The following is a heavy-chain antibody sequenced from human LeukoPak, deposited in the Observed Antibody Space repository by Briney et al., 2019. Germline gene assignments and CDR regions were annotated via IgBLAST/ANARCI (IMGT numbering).Heavy chain of an antibody. V-gene: IGHV1-18*01. CDR1: GYTFTSYG. Sequence: GASVKVSCKASGYTFTSYGISWVRQAPGQGLEWMGWISAYNGNTNYAQKLQGRVTMTTDTSTSTAYMELRSLRSDDTAVYYCARDDNEGPYCSSTSCDYYMDVWGKGTTVTVSS. J-gene: IGHJ6*03. D-gene: IGHD2-2*01. CDR2: ISAYNGNT. CDR3: ARDDNEGPYCSSTSCDYYMDV.